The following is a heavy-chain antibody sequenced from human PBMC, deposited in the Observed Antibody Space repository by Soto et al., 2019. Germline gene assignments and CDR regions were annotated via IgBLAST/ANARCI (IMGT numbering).Heavy chain of an antibody. J-gene: IGHJ3*02. V-gene: IGHV4-30-4*01. CDR2: IHYSETI. CDR3: ARAHRYYDYPDI. CDR1: GASVNSGDYY. D-gene: IGHD3-22*01. Sequence: QVQLQESGPGLVKASQTLSLTCTVSGASVNSGDYYWSWVRQPPGRGLEWIGYIHYSETIYYNTSLNSRVHILVETFKNQFSLEVSSVTAADTAVYYCARAHRYYDYPDIWGQGTTVTVSS.